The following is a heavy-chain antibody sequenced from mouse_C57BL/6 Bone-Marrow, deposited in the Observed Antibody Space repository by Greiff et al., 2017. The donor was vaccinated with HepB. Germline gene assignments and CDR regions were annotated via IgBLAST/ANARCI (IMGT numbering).Heavy chain of an antibody. D-gene: IGHD2-1*01. CDR2: IYPGSGNT. CDR3: ARSPIYYGNYGYWYFDV. CDR1: GYTFTDYY. V-gene: IGHV1-76*01. Sequence: VKLMESGAELVRPGASVKLSCKASGYTFTDYYINWVKQRPGQGLEWIARIYPGSGNTYYNEKFKGKATLTAEKSSSTAYMQLSSLTSEDSAVYFCARSPIYYGNYGYWYFDVWGTGTTVTVSS. J-gene: IGHJ1*03.